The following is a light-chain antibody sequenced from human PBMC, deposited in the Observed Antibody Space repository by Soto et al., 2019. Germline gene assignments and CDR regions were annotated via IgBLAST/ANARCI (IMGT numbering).Light chain of an antibody. Sequence: QSVLTQPASVSGSPGQSITISCTGTSSDVGAYDFVSWYQQHPDKAPKLMIYEVRNRPSGVSNRFSGSKSVNTATLTISGLQAEDEADYYCSSYTTSSTRVFGTGNKLTVL. J-gene: IGLJ1*01. CDR1: SSDVGAYDF. CDR2: EVR. CDR3: SSYTTSSTRV. V-gene: IGLV2-14*03.